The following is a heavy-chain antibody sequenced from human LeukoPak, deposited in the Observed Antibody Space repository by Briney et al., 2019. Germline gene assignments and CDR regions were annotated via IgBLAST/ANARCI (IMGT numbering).Heavy chain of an antibody. V-gene: IGHV4-59*11. CDR1: GGSISSHY. CDR3: ARDPSYGGNNAMDV. D-gene: IGHD4-23*01. Sequence: PSETLSLTCTVSGGSISSHYWSWIRQPPGKGLEWIGYIYYSGSTNYNPSLKSRVTISVDTSKNQFSLKLSSVTAADTAVYYCARDPSYGGNNAMDVWGKGTTVTVSS. CDR2: IYYSGST. J-gene: IGHJ6*04.